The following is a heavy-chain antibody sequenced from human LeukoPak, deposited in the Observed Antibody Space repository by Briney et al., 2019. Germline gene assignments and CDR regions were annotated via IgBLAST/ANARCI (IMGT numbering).Heavy chain of an antibody. Sequence: ASVKVSCKASGGTFSSYAISWVRQAPGQGLEWMGGIIPIFGTANYAQKFQGRVTITADESTSTAYMELSSLRSEDTAVYYCARDPIHGYCSSTSCDAFDIWGQGTMVTVSS. D-gene: IGHD2-2*01. CDR1: GGTFSSYA. V-gene: IGHV1-69*13. CDR3: ARDPIHGYCSSTSCDAFDI. CDR2: IIPIFGTA. J-gene: IGHJ3*02.